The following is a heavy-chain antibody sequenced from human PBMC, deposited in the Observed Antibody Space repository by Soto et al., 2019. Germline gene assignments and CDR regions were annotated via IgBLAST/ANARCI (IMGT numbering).Heavy chain of an antibody. CDR1: GFTFSNAW. V-gene: IGHV3-15*01. Sequence: GGSLRLSCAASGFTFSNAWMSWVRQAPGKGLEWVGRIKSKTDGGTTDYAAPVKGRFTISRDDSKNTLYLQMNSLRTEDTAVYYCTTTSXYYYDSSGYQNTVYFDYWGQGTLVTVSS. CDR2: IKSKTDGGTT. D-gene: IGHD3-22*01. J-gene: IGHJ4*02. CDR3: TTTSXYYYDSSGYQNTVYFDY.